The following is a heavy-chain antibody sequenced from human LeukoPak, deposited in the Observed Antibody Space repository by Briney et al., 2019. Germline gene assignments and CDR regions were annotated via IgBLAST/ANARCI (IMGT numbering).Heavy chain of an antibody. D-gene: IGHD3-3*01. CDR1: GYTFTTFY. V-gene: IGHV1-46*01. CDR3: VREFVGGTFDY. CDR2: SYPDAGTT. J-gene: IGHJ4*02. Sequence: ASVKVSCKGSGYTFTTFYIHWVGQTPGQGFVWIGGSYPDAGTTDHGPRFRDRFVMTADTATSTVYMELRSLTSKDTGVYYCVREFVGGTFDYWGQGALITVSA.